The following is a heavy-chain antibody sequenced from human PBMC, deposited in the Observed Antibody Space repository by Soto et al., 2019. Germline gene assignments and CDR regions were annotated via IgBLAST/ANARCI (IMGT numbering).Heavy chain of an antibody. V-gene: IGHV3-30-3*01. CDR2: ISYDGSNK. D-gene: IGHD1-26*01. J-gene: IGHJ4*02. CDR1: GFTFSSYA. CDR3: ARWSGSYLY. Sequence: GGSLRLSCAASGFTFSSYAMHWVRQAPGKGLEWVAVISYDGSNKYYADSVKGRFTISRDNSKNTLYLQMNSLRAEDTAVYYCARWSGSYLYWGQGTLVTVSS.